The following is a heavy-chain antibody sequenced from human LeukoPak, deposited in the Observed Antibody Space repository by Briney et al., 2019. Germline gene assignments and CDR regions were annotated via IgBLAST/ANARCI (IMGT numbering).Heavy chain of an antibody. CDR3: ARRPRSGRREYFQH. CDR1: GGSISSYY. CDR2: IYYSGST. J-gene: IGHJ1*01. Sequence: SETLSLTCTVSGGSISSYYWSWIRQPPGKGLEWIGYIYYSGSTNYNPSLKSRVTISVDTSKNQFSLKLSSVTAADTAVYYCARRPRSGRREYFQHWGQGTLVTVSS. D-gene: IGHD3-10*01. V-gene: IGHV4-59*01.